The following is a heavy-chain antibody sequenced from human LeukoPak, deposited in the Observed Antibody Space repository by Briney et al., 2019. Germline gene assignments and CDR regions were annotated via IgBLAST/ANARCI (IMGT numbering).Heavy chain of an antibody. V-gene: IGHV3-9*01. CDR3: AKDDVYDILTGYQLGS. CDR1: GFTFDDYA. J-gene: IGHJ4*02. CDR2: ISWNSGSI. Sequence: PGGSLRLSCAASGFTFDDYAMHWVRQAPGKGLEWVSGISWNSGSIGYADSVKGRFTISRDNAENSLYLQMNSLRAEDTALYYCAKDDVYDILTGYQLGSWGQGTLVTVSS. D-gene: IGHD3-9*01.